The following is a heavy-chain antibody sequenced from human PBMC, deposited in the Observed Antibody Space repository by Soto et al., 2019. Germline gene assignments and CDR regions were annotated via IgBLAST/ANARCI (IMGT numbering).Heavy chain of an antibody. J-gene: IGHJ5*02. CDR1: GYTFIISG. Sequence: VKVSCKASGYTFIISGISWVRQAPGQGLEWMGWISAYNGNTNYAQKLQGRVTMTTDTSTSTAYMELRSLRSDDTAVYYCARVKTSGFHNWFDPWGQGTLVTVS. V-gene: IGHV1-18*01. CDR2: ISAYNGNT. D-gene: IGHD3-22*01. CDR3: ARVKTSGFHNWFDP.